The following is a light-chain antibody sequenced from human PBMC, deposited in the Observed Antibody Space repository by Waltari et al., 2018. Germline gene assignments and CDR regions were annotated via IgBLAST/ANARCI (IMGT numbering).Light chain of an antibody. V-gene: IGLV1-44*01. CDR3: ATWDDSLSGRV. J-gene: IGLJ3*02. CDR1: TSNIGTNT. CDR2: ANY. Sequence: QSVLTQPPSTSGTPGQRVTISCSGITSNIGTNTVPCYQLFPGTAPKTVIFANYHRPSGVPDRFSASKSGTSASLVISGLQSEDEADYFCATWDDSLSGRVFGGGTKVTVL.